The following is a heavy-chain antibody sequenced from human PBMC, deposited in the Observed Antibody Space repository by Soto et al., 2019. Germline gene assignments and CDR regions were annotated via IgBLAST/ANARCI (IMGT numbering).Heavy chain of an antibody. Sequence: ASVKVSCKASGGTFSSYTISWVRQAPGQGLEWMGWISAYNGNTNCAQKLQGRVTMTTDTSTSTAYMELRSLRSDDTAVYYCARSVGITMVRGVIRPRYFDYWGQGTLVTVSS. CDR3: ARSVGITMVRGVIRPRYFDY. CDR1: GGTFSSYT. D-gene: IGHD3-10*01. V-gene: IGHV1-18*01. J-gene: IGHJ4*02. CDR2: ISAYNGNT.